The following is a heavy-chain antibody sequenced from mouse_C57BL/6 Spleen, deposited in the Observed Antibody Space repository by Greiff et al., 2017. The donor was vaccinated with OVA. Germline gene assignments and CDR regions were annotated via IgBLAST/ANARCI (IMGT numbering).Heavy chain of an antibody. CDR1: GYTFTSYW. D-gene: IGHD1-1*01. Sequence: QVQLQQPGAELVRPGTSVKLSCKASGYTFTSYWMHWVKQRPGQGLEWIGVIDPSDSYTNYNQKFKGKATLTVDTSSSTAYMQLSSLTSEDSAFYYCARYTTVVEDYWGKGTTLTVSS. CDR3: ARYTTVVEDY. V-gene: IGHV1-59*01. CDR2: IDPSDSYT. J-gene: IGHJ2*01.